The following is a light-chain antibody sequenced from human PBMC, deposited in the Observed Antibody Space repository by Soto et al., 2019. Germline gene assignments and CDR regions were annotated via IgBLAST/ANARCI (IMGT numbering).Light chain of an antibody. Sequence: AIRMTQSPSSLSASTGDRVTITCRASQGISSYLAWYHQKPGKAPKLLIYAASTLQSGVPSRFSSSGSVTDFTLTISCLQSEDFATYYCQQYYSYPRTFGQGTKVEIK. CDR2: AAS. CDR1: QGISSY. CDR3: QQYYSYPRT. J-gene: IGKJ1*01. V-gene: IGKV1-8*01.